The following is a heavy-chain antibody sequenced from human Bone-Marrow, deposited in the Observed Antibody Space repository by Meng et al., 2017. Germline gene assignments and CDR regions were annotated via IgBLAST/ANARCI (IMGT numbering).Heavy chain of an antibody. D-gene: IGHD6-13*01. Sequence: SVKVSCKASGGTFSSYAISWVRQAPGQGLEWMGGIIPICGTANYAQKFQGRVTITADESTSTAYMELSSLRSEDTAVYYCARGSLAAHYAFDIWGQGTMVTVSS. J-gene: IGHJ3*02. CDR3: ARGSLAAHYAFDI. CDR1: GGTFSSYA. CDR2: IIPICGTA. V-gene: IGHV1-69*13.